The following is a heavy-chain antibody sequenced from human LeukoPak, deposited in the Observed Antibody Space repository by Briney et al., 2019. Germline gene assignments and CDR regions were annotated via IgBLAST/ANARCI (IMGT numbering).Heavy chain of an antibody. V-gene: IGHV3-53*05. CDR1: GFTVSSNY. J-gene: IGHJ3*02. D-gene: IGHD1-26*01. CDR2: IYSGGST. CDR3: ARGEKWELLGAFDI. Sequence: GGSLRLSCAASGFTVSSNYMSWVRQAPGKGLEWVSVIYSGGSTYYADSVKGRFTISRDNSKNTLYLQMNSLRAEDTAVYYCARGEKWELLGAFDIWGQGTMVTVSS.